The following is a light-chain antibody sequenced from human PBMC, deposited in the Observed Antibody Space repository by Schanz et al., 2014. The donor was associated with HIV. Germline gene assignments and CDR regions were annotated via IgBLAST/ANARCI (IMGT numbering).Light chain of an antibody. CDR2: ATS. V-gene: IGKV1-6*01. CDR3: LQDYSYPYT. CDR1: QGIRDD. Sequence: AIQMTQSPSSLSASVGDRVTITCRASQGIRDDLGWYQQKPGKAPNLLIYATSSLRRGVPSRFSGSGSGTDFTLTISSLQPEDFATYYCLQDYSYPYTFGQGTKLEI. J-gene: IGKJ2*01.